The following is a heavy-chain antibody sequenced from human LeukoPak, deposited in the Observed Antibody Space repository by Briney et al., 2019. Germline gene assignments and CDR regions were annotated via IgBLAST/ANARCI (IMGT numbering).Heavy chain of an antibody. CDR1: EFTFNHYA. V-gene: IGHV3-23*01. CDR2: ISDSGGST. D-gene: IGHD6-13*01. J-gene: IGHJ3*02. CDR3: ASTIATPAGFAFDI. Sequence: PGGSLRLSCAASEFTFNHYAMSWVRQAPGKGLEWVSGISDSGGSTYYADSVKGRFTISRDNAKNSLYLHVNSLRAEDTAVYYCASTIATPAGFAFDIWGQGTMVAVSS.